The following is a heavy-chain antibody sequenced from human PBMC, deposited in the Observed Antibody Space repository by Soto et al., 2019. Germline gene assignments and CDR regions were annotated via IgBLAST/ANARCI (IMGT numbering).Heavy chain of an antibody. CDR2: INSAGSST. CDR1: GLTFSNYW. V-gene: IGHV3-74*01. CDR3: ARVVSAQCPSGYYYGMDV. D-gene: IGHD6-25*01. Sequence: GGSLRLSCAASGLTFSNYWMHWVRQAPGKGLVWVSRINSAGSSTTYADSVKGRFTISRDNAKNTLYLQMNSLRAEDTAVYYCARVVSAQCPSGYYYGMDVWGQGTTVTVSS. J-gene: IGHJ6*02.